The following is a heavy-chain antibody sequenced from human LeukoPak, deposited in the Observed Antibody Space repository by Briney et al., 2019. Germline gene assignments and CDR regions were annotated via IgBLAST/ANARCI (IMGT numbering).Heavy chain of an antibody. CDR2: ISGSGSRT. Sequence: GSLRLSCVASGFNFSNHDMSWIRQVPGKGLEWVSGISGSGSRTYYADSVKGRLTISRDNSKTTLYVHMTSLRVEDTAFYYCARGQAMALSWGQGILVTVSS. D-gene: IGHD5-18*01. V-gene: IGHV3-23*01. J-gene: IGHJ5*02. CDR1: GFNFSNHD. CDR3: ARGQAMALS.